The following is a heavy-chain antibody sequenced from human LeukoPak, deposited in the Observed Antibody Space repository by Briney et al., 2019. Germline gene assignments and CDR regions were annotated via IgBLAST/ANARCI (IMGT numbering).Heavy chain of an antibody. CDR1: GGSISSYY. CDR3: ARDSDYGSGIH. J-gene: IGHJ4*02. Sequence: PSETLSLTCTGSGGSISSYYWSWIRQPPGKGLEWIGYIYYSGSTNYNPSLKSRVTISVDTSKNQFSLKLSSVTAADTAVYYCARDSDYGSGIHWGQGTLVTVSS. CDR2: IYYSGST. V-gene: IGHV4-59*01. D-gene: IGHD3-10*01.